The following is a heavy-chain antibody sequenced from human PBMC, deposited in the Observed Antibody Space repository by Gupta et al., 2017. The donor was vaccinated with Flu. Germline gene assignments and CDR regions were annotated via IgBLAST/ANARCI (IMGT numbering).Heavy chain of an antibody. CDR2: ISGSGGST. CDR3: ATHPEGSGSPDFFFDY. J-gene: IGHJ4*02. V-gene: IGHV3-23*01. Sequence: EVQLLESGGGLVQPGGSLRLSCAASGFTFSSYAMSWVRQAPGKGLEWVSAISGSGGSTYYADSVKGRFTISRDNSKNTLYLQMNSLRAEDTAVYYCATHPEGSGSPDFFFDYWGQGTLVTVSS. D-gene: IGHD3-10*01. CDR1: GFTFSSYA.